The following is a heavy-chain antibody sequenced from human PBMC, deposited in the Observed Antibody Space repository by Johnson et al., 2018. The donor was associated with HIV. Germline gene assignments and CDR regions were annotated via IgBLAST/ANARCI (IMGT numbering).Heavy chain of an antibody. CDR3: AKGDGIVGGSDAFDI. CDR2: IQYDGSKK. J-gene: IGHJ3*02. V-gene: IGHV3-30*02. CDR1: GFSFSTYD. Sequence: QMLLVESGGGVVQPGGSLRLSCAASGFSFSTYDLHWVRQAPGKGLEWVTFIQYDGSKKNYAVSVKGRFTISRDNSKNTLYLQLNSLRAEDTAVYYCAKGDGIVGGSDAFDIWGQGTMVTVSS. D-gene: IGHD1-26*01.